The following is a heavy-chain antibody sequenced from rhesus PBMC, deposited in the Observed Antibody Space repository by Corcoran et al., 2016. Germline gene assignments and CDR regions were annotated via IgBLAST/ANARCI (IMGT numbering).Heavy chain of an antibody. CDR2: SYGNGERT. D-gene: IGHD2-21*01. J-gene: IGHJ4*01. CDR3: ARIGSGYF. CDR1: DGSISRRSW. Sequence: QVQLQESGPALVTPSETLSLTCAVSDGSISRRSWWCWIRQSPGKGLEWIGGSYGNGERTEYNPSLKSRVTISKDTSKNHCSLKLTSVTAADTAVYYCARIGSGYFWGQGVLVTVSS. V-gene: IGHV4-93*01.